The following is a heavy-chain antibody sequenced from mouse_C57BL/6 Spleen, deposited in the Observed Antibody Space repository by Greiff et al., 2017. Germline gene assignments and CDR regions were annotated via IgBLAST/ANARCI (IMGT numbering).Heavy chain of an antibody. D-gene: IGHD5-1*01. Sequence: EVQLVESGGGLVKPGGSLKLSCAASGFTFSDYGMHWVRQAPEKGLEWVAYISSGSSTIYYADTVKGRFTISRDNATNTLFLQMTSLRSEDTAMYYCASTYDYAMDYWGQGTSVTVSS. CDR1: GFTFSDYG. CDR2: ISSGSSTI. V-gene: IGHV5-17*01. J-gene: IGHJ4*01. CDR3: ASTYDYAMDY.